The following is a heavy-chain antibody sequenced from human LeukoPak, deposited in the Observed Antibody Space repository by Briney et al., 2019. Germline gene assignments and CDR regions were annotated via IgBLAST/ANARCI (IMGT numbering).Heavy chain of an antibody. J-gene: IGHJ2*01. CDR2: INHSGST. V-gene: IGHV4-34*01. CDR1: GGSFSGYY. Sequence: PSETLSLTCAVYGGSFSGYYWSWIRQPPGKGLEWIGEINHSGSTYYNPSLKSRVTISVDTSKNQFSLKLSSVTAADTAVYYCARVAQKLERIAVAGTSEWRANWYFDLWGRGTLVTVSS. D-gene: IGHD6-19*01. CDR3: ARVAQKLERIAVAGTSEWRANWYFDL.